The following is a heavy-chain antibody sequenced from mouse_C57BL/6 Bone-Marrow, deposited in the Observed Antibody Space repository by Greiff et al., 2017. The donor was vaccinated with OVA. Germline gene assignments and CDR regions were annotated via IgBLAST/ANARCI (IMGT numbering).Heavy chain of an antibody. V-gene: IGHV14-4*01. D-gene: IGHD4-1*01. CDR1: GFNIKDDY. CDR2: IDPENGDT. Sequence: EVQLQQSGAELVRPGASVTLSCTASGFNIKDDYMHWVKQRPEQGLEWIGWIDPENGDTEYASKFQGKATITADTSSNTAYLQLSSLTSEDTAVYYCTTRGNWGYFDVWGTGTTVTVSS. CDR3: TTRGNWGYFDV. J-gene: IGHJ1*03.